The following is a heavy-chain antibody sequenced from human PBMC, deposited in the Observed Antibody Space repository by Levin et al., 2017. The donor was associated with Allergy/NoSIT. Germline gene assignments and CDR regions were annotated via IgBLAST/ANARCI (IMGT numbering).Heavy chain of an antibody. CDR3: ARDPITMVRGVIRPYYFDY. CDR1: GFTFSSYS. V-gene: IGHV3-48*01. Sequence: GESLKISCAASGFTFSSYSMNWVRQAPGKGLEWVSYISSSSSTIYYADSVKGRFTISRDNAKNSLYLQMNSLRAEDTAVYYCARDPITMVRGVIRPYYFDYWGQGTLVTVSS. CDR2: ISSSSSTI. J-gene: IGHJ4*02. D-gene: IGHD3-10*01.